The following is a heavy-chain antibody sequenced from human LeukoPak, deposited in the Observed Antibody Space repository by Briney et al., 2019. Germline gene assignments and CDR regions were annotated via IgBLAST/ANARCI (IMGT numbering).Heavy chain of an antibody. J-gene: IGHJ1*01. CDR1: GFTFSSYA. CDR2: INDNGAGT. CDR3: AKDNSAAAGTAEYFQH. Sequence: PGGSLRLSCAASGFTFSSYAMSWVRQAPGKGLKWVSTINDNGAGTYYADSVKGRSTISRDNSYNTVSLQMNSLRAEDTAVYYCAKDNSAAAGTAEYFQHWGQGNLVTVSS. D-gene: IGHD6-13*01. V-gene: IGHV3-23*01.